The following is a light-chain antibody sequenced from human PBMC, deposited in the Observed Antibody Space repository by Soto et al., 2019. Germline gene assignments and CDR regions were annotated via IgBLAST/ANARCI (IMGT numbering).Light chain of an antibody. CDR2: SDT. CDR1: SSNIGTNT. Sequence: QSVLTQPSSASGTPGQRVTISCSGSSSNIGTNTVHWYQHLPGRAPKLLIYSDTQRPSGVSDRFSGSKSGTSASLAISGLQSEDEADYYCATWEDSLDVLYVFGTGTKVTV. V-gene: IGLV1-44*01. CDR3: ATWEDSLDVLYV. J-gene: IGLJ1*01.